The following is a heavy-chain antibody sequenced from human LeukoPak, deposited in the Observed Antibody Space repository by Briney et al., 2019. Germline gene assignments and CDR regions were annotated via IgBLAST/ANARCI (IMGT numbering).Heavy chain of an antibody. CDR1: GGTFSSYA. V-gene: IGHV1-69*13. J-gene: IGHJ4*02. CDR2: IIPIFGTA. D-gene: IGHD6-13*01. Sequence: GASVKASCKASGGTFSSYAISWVRQAPGQGLEWMGGIIPIFGTANYAQKFQGRVTITADESTSTAYMELSSLRSEDTAVYYCARSAAGRNYFDYWGQGTLVTVSS. CDR3: ARSAAGRNYFDY.